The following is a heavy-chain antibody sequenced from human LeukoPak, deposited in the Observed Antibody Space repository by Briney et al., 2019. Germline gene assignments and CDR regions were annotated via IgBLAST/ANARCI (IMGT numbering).Heavy chain of an antibody. CDR1: GYTFTSYG. V-gene: IGHV1-18*01. D-gene: IGHD3-16*01. J-gene: IGHJ6*02. CDR2: ISAYNGNT. Sequence: ASVKVSCKASGYTFTSYGIGWVRQAPGQGLEWMGWISAYNGNTNYAQELQGRVTMTTDTSTSTAYMELRSLRSDDTAVYYCASTVGITFGGRYGMDAWGQGTTVTVS. CDR3: ASTVGITFGGRYGMDA.